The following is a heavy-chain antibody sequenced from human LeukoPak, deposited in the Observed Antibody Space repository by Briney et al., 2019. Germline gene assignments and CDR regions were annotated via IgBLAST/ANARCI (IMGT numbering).Heavy chain of an antibody. J-gene: IGHJ4*02. D-gene: IGHD5-24*01. V-gene: IGHV1-46*01. CDR3: AVLEMATTGEGY. Sequence: ASVKVSCKASGYTFTGYYMHWVRQVPGQGLEWMGIINPSGGSTSYAQKFQGRVTMTRDMSTSTVYMELSSLRSEDTAVYYCAVLEMATTGEGYWGQGTLVTVSS. CDR1: GYTFTGYY. CDR2: INPSGGST.